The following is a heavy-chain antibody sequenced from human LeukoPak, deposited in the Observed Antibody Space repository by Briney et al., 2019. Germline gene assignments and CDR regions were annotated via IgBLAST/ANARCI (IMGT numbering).Heavy chain of an antibody. D-gene: IGHD6-13*01. CDR2: IIPIFGTA. V-gene: IGHV1-69*05. Sequence: GASVKVSCKASGGTFSSYAMSWVRQAPGQGLEWMGGIIPIFGTANYAQKFQGRVTITTDESTSTAYMELSSLRSEDTAVYYCASRAGSSWYWFDPWGQGTLVTVSS. CDR3: ASRAGSSWYWFDP. CDR1: GGTFSSYA. J-gene: IGHJ5*02.